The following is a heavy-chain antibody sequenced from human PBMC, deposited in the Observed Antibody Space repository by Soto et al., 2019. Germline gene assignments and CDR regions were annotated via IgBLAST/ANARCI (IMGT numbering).Heavy chain of an antibody. V-gene: IGHV3-48*01. Sequence: GGSLRLSCKVSGFTLSTSAMNWVRQAPGKGLEWVSYINTDGDVRHYADSVKGRFTVSRDNAKNLVYLQMNNVGADDTAVYFCIRRDVFDLWGQGATVTVSS. CDR2: INTDGDVR. J-gene: IGHJ3*01. CDR3: IRRDVFDL. CDR1: GFTLSTSA.